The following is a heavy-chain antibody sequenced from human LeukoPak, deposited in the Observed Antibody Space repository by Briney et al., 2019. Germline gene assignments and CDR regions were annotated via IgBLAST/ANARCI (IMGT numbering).Heavy chain of an antibody. CDR1: GFTLNSYA. D-gene: IGHD6-6*01. CDR2: LSSDGVST. Sequence: GGSLRLSCAASGFTLNSYAMDWLRQAPGKGLEFVSGLSSDGVSTYYANSVRGRFTISRDDFKNTLYLQMGSLTTEDLGVYYCARVRGSSWSFYYMDVWGKGTTVTVSS. J-gene: IGHJ6*03. CDR3: ARVRGSSWSFYYMDV. V-gene: IGHV3-64*01.